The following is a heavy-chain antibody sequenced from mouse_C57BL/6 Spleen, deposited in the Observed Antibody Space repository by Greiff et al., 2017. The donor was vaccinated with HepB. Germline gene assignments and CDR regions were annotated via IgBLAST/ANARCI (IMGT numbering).Heavy chain of an antibody. CDR1: GFNIKDYY. Sequence: VQLKESGAELVRPGASVKLSCTASGFNIKDYYMHWVKQRPEQGLEWIGRIDPEDGDTEYAPKFQGKATMTADTSSNTAYLQLSSLTSEDTAVYYCTTDYYVSSYRYWYFDVWGTGTTVTVSS. J-gene: IGHJ1*03. CDR2: IDPEDGDT. V-gene: IGHV14-1*01. CDR3: TTDYYVSSYRYWYFDV. D-gene: IGHD1-1*01.